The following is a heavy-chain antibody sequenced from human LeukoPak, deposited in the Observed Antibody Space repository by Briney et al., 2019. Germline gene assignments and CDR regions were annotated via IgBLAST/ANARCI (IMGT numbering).Heavy chain of an antibody. J-gene: IGHJ6*03. CDR3: ARGRGGSSSGWYQSYYYYYMDV. CDR2: MNPNSGNT. D-gene: IGHD6-19*01. Sequence: ASVKVSCKASGYTFTSYDINWVRQATGQGLEWMGWMNPNSGNTGYAQKFQGRVTMTRNTSISTAYMELSSLRSEDTAVYYCARGRGGSSSGWYQSYYYYYMDVWGKGTTVTISS. CDR1: GYTFTSYD. V-gene: IGHV1-8*02.